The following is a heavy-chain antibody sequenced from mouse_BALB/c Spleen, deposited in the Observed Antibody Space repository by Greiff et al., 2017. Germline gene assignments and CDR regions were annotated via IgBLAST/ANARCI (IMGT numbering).Heavy chain of an antibody. J-gene: IGHJ4*01. CDR2: ISSGGSYT. D-gene: IGHD1-1*01. V-gene: IGHV5-6*01. Sequence: EVKLVESGGDLVKPGGSLKLSCAASGFTFSSYGMSWVRQTPDKRLEWVATISSGGSYTYYPDSVKGRFTISRDNAKNTLYLQMSSLKSEDTAMYYCARQEFTKDYAMDYWGQGTSVTVSS. CDR3: ARQEFTKDYAMDY. CDR1: GFTFSSYG.